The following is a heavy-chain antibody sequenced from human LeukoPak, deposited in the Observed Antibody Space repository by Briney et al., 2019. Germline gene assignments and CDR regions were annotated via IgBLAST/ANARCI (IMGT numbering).Heavy chain of an antibody. Sequence: SETLSLTCTVSGGSISSSGYFWGWIRQPPGKGLEWIGTIYYSGNTYYNPSLKSRVTISVDTSKNQFSLKLSPVTAADTAVYYCARHVTIFGAPNWFDPWGQGTLVTVSS. CDR2: IYYSGNT. V-gene: IGHV4-39*01. CDR1: GGSISSSGYF. CDR3: ARHVTIFGAPNWFDP. D-gene: IGHD3-3*01. J-gene: IGHJ5*02.